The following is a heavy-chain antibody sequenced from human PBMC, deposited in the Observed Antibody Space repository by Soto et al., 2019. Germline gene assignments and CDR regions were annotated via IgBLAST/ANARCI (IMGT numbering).Heavy chain of an antibody. J-gene: IGHJ4*02. CDR1: GFTFSSYG. V-gene: IGHV3-33*01. CDR2: IWYDGSNK. D-gene: IGHD4-17*01. CDR3: ARGLTTVTTVGKTWYFDY. Sequence: QPGGSLRLSCAASGFTFSSYGRHWVRQAPGKGLEWVAVIWYDGSNKYYADSVKGRFTISGDNSKNTLYLQMNSLRAEDTAVYYCARGLTTVTTVGKTWYFDYWGQGTLVTVSS.